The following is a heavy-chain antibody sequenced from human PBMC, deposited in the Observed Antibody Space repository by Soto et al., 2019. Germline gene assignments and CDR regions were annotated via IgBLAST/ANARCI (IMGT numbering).Heavy chain of an antibody. CDR2: ISWSGGST. D-gene: IGHD3-10*01. Sequence: PGGSLRLSCAASGFTFDSYTMHWVRQAPGKGLEWVSPISWSGGSTYYADSVKGRFTISRDNSKNSLYLQMNRLRTEDTALYYCAKGACLDGYIGSFYIDYWGQGTLVTVSS. V-gene: IGHV3-43*01. J-gene: IGHJ4*01. CDR1: GFTFDSYT. CDR3: AKGACLDGYIGSFYIDY.